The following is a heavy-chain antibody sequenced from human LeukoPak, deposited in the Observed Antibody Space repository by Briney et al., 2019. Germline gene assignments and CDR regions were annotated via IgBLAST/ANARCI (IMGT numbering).Heavy chain of an antibody. CDR1: GGXFRGYF. D-gene: IGHD3-10*01. CDR3: ARVPPFLWFGESRTFYGMDV. CDR2: ISDSGST. J-gene: IGHJ6*02. V-gene: IGHV4-34*01. Sequence: SETLSLTCAVYGGXFRGYFCSWIRQPPGKGLEWIGEISDSGSTKYNPSLESRVTISVDTSKNLLSLKLSSVTAADTAVYYCARVPPFLWFGESRTFYGMDVWGQGTTVTVSS.